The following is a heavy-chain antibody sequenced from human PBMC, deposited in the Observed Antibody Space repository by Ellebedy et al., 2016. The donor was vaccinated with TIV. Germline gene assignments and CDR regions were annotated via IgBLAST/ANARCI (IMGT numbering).Heavy chain of an antibody. CDR1: GFSFSTYG. V-gene: IGHV3-33*01. CDR3: AREQSPYYEILTGSFDY. Sequence: GESLKISCAASGFSFSTYGMHWVRQAPGQGLEWVAVIWYDGFNKDSADSVKGRFTISRDNSKSTLYLEMKSLRVEDTAVYYCAREQSPYYEILTGSFDYWGQGALVTVSS. CDR2: IWYDGFNK. J-gene: IGHJ4*02. D-gene: IGHD3-9*01.